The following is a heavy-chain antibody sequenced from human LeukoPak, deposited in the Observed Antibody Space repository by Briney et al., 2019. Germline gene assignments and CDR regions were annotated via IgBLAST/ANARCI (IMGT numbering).Heavy chain of an antibody. CDR2: IYHSGRT. Sequence: SETLSLTCTVSGGSISSSSYYWGWIRQPPGKGLEWIGNIYHSGRTYYNPSLKSRVTMSVDTSKSQFSLKLNSVTAADTAVYYCARVTRSGSFSNWFDPWGQGNMVTVSS. D-gene: IGHD3-10*01. CDR1: GGSISSSSYY. V-gene: IGHV4-39*01. J-gene: IGHJ5*02. CDR3: ARVTRSGSFSNWFDP.